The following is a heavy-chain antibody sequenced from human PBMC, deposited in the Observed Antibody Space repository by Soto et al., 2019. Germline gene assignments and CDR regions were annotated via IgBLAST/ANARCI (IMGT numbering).Heavy chain of an antibody. V-gene: IGHV3-23*01. CDR2: ISGSGGTT. CDR1: GFTLSSYA. Sequence: EVQLLESGGGLVQPGGSLRLSCAASGFTLSSYAMSWVRQAPGKGLEWVSAISGSGGTTYYADSVKGRFTISRDTSKNTLYLQMNILRAEDTAVYYCAKMERYYYDSSGYYSSPLFWGQGTLVTVSS. J-gene: IGHJ4*02. D-gene: IGHD3-22*01. CDR3: AKMERYYYDSSGYYSSPLF.